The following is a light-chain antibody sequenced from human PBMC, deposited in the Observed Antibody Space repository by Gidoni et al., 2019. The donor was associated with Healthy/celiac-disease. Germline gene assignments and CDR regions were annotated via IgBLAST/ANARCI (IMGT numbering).Light chain of an antibody. CDR3: QQYGSSLSIT. CDR1: PSVSSSY. Sequence: EIVLTQSPGTLSLSPGERATLSCRASPSVSSSYLAWYQQKPGQAPRLLISGASSRATGIPDMFSCSGSGTDFTLTISRLEPGDFAVYYCQQYGSSLSITVGQETRLEIK. J-gene: IGKJ5*01. CDR2: GAS. V-gene: IGKV3-20*01.